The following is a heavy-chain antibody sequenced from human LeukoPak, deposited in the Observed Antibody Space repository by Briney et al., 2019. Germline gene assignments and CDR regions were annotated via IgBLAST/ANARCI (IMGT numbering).Heavy chain of an antibody. CDR1: GFTFSSFG. CDR2: IWYDASNK. CDR3: VRGVGVSRFNYFDP. V-gene: IGHV3-33*01. Sequence: GRSLTLSCAASGFTFSSFGMHWVRQAPGKGLEWVGVIWYDASNKYYADSVKGRFTISRDNSKNTLFLQMNSLRDDDTAVYYCVRGVGVSRFNYFDPWGQGTLVIVSS. J-gene: IGHJ5*02. D-gene: IGHD6-13*01.